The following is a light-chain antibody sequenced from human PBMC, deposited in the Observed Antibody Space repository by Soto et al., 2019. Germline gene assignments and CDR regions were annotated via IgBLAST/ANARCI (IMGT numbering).Light chain of an antibody. Sequence: DIQMTQSPSSLSASVGDRVTITCRPSQSISIYLNWYQQKPGKAPNLLIYAASTLQSGVPSRFSGSGSGTDFTLTISSLQPEDFAIYYCQQLNSYPITFGQGTRLEIK. V-gene: IGKV1-39*01. J-gene: IGKJ5*01. CDR1: QSISIY. CDR2: AAS. CDR3: QQLNSYPIT.